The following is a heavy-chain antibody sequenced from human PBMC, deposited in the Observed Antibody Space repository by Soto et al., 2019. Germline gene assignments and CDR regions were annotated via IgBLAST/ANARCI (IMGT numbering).Heavy chain of an antibody. D-gene: IGHD3-22*01. CDR1: GYTFTGYY. J-gene: IGHJ4*02. CDR2: INPNSGGT. Sequence: ASVKVSCKASGYTFTGYYMHWVRQAPGQGLEWMGWINPNSGGTNYAQKFQGRVTMTRDTSTSTAYMELSSLRSEDTAVYYCASAPYGNYYDSSGYSPLDYWGQGTLVTVSS. V-gene: IGHV1-2*02. CDR3: ASAPYGNYYDSSGYSPLDY.